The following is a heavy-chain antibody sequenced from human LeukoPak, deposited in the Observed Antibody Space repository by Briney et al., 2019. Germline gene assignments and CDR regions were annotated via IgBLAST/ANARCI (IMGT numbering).Heavy chain of an antibody. Sequence: LGESLKISCKSSGYDFSTYWIAWVRQMPGKGLEWMGIVYPGDSDIRYSSSFQGQVTISVDKSITTAYLQWSNLKASDTAMYYCARGRETRTSGWFKHWGQGTLVTVSS. J-gene: IGHJ1*01. CDR1: GYDFSTYW. CDR2: VYPGDSDI. D-gene: IGHD6-19*01. CDR3: ARGRETRTSGWFKH. V-gene: IGHV5-51*01.